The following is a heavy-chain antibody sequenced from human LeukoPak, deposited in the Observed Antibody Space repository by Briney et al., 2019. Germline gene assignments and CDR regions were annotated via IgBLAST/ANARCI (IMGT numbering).Heavy chain of an antibody. CDR3: ARAGPAAIMGVDY. Sequence: GRSLRLSCAASGFTFSSYAMHWVRQAPGKGLEWVAVISYDGSNKYYADSVKGRFTISRDNSKNTLYLQMNSLRAEDTAVYYCARAGPAAIMGVDYWGQGTLVTVSS. V-gene: IGHV3-30*04. CDR1: GFTFSSYA. CDR2: ISYDGSNK. J-gene: IGHJ4*02. D-gene: IGHD2-2*01.